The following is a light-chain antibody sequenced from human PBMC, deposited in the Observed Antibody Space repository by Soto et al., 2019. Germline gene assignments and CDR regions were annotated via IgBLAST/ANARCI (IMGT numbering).Light chain of an antibody. Sequence: QSVLTQPPSASGTPGQRVTISCSGSSSNIGSNTINWYQQLPGTAPKVLIFSNSNRPSGVPGRFSGSKSGTSASLAISGLQSEDEADYYCAGWDDTLNGWVFGGGTKVTVL. V-gene: IGLV1-44*01. CDR1: SSNIGSNT. CDR3: AGWDDTLNGWV. J-gene: IGLJ3*02. CDR2: SNS.